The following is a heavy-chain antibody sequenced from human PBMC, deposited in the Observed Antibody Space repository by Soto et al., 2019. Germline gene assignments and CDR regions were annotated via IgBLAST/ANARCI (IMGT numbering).Heavy chain of an antibody. CDR2: IIPIFGTA. CDR3: ARSGSSIAARHYWFDP. Sequence: QVQLVQSGAEVKKPGSSVKVSCKASGGTFSSYAISWVRQAPGQGLEWMGGIIPIFGTANYAQKFQGRVTLTADESTSTAYMELSSLRSEDTAVYYCARSGSSIAARHYWFDPWGQGTLVTVSS. V-gene: IGHV1-69*01. D-gene: IGHD6-6*01. J-gene: IGHJ5*02. CDR1: GGTFSSYA.